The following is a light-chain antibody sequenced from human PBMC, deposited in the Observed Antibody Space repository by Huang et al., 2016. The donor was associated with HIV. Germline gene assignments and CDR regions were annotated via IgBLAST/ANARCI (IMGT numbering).Light chain of an antibody. V-gene: IGKV3-20*01. J-gene: IGKJ1*01. Sequence: EIVLTQPPGTLSLSPGQRLTLSCRASQTVSNDYLAWYQQKPGQSPRLLIYAASTRAAGSPDRFSGSGSATDFILTVSRLEPEDSAVYYCQQYALSPWTFGHGTKVEI. CDR1: QTVSNDY. CDR2: AAS. CDR3: QQYALSPWT.